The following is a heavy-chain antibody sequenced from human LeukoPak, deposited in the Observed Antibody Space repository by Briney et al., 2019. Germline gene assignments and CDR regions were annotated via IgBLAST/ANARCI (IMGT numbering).Heavy chain of an antibody. V-gene: IGHV4-59*01. CDR1: GASITSYY. D-gene: IGHD2-15*01. CDR2: FYYSGSD. CDR3: VRGYCSGPTCYHFDY. J-gene: IGHJ4*02. Sequence: SETLSLTCTVSGASITSYYWNWVRQPPGKGLEWIGYFYYSGSDNYNPSLKSRITISVDTSKNQFSLKLSSVTAADTAVYYCVRGYCSGPTCYHFDYWGQGTLVTVSS.